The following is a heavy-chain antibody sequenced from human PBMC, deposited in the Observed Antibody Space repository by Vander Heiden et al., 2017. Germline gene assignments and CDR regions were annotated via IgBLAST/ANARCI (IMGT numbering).Heavy chain of an antibody. V-gene: IGHV4-31*02. J-gene: IGHJ5*02. CDR2: IYHTGST. CDR1: GASIGGSDRYY. Sequence: QVRLQESGPRLVKPSQTLSLPCSVSGASIGGSDRYYWNWIRQRPGQGLEWIGYIYHTGSTYYNPPLKSRVLISVDTSKNQFTLNLNSVTAADTAVYYCARDGYDFTWFDPWGQGFLVTVSS. CDR3: ARDGYDFTWFDP. D-gene: IGHD5-12*01.